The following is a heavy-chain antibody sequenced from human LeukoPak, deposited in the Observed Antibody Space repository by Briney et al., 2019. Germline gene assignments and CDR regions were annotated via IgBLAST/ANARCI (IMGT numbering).Heavy chain of an antibody. Sequence: ASVKVSCKASGYTFTSYGISWVRQAPGQGLEWMGWISAYNGNTNYAQKLQGRVTMTTDTSTSTAYMELRSLRSDDTAVYNCASSPQDYDFWSGYYTYWGQGTLVTVSS. CDR1: GYTFTSYG. V-gene: IGHV1-18*01. D-gene: IGHD3-3*01. CDR3: ASSPQDYDFWSGYYTY. CDR2: ISAYNGNT. J-gene: IGHJ4*02.